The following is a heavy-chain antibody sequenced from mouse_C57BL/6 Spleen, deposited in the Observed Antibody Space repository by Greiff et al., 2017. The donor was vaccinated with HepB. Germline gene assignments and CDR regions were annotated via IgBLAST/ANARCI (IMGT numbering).Heavy chain of an antibody. D-gene: IGHD1-1*01. Sequence: QVQLKQPGAELVKPGASVKLSCKASGYTFTSYWMHWVTQRPGQGLEWIGMIHPNSGSTNYNEKFKSKATLTVDKSSSTAYMQLSSLTSEGSAVYYCARSRYYYGRSYVGIFDYWGQGTTLTVSS. J-gene: IGHJ2*01. CDR3: ARSRYYYGRSYVGIFDY. CDR1: GYTFTSYW. V-gene: IGHV1-64*01. CDR2: IHPNSGST.